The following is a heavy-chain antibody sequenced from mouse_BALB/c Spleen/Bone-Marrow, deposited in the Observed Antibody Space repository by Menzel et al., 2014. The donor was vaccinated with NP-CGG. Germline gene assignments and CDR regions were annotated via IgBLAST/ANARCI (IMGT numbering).Heavy chain of an antibody. CDR1: GFDFSRYW. V-gene: IGHV4-1*02. CDR3: ARLDYYGYEAY. Sequence: EVNVVESGGGLVQPGGSLKLSCAASGFDFSRYWMSWVRQAPGKGLEWIGEINPDSSTINYTPSLKDKFIISRDNAKNTLYLQMSKVRSEDTALYYCARLDYYGYEAYWGQGTLVTVSA. J-gene: IGHJ3*01. CDR2: INPDSSTI. D-gene: IGHD1-2*01.